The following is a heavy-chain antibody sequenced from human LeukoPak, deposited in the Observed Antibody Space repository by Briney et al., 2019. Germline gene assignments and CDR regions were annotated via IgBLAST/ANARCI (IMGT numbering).Heavy chain of an antibody. CDR2: INPNSGST. CDR1: GYTFTDNY. Sequence: ASVKVSCKASGYTFTDNYIFWIRQAPGQGLDWMGWINPNSGSTRYAHEYEGRVTMTKDTSINTVYMDLSSLTPDDTAVYYCARGASYYASGSLFPWGQGTLVTVSS. V-gene: IGHV1-2*02. D-gene: IGHD3-10*01. CDR3: ARGASYYASGSLFP. J-gene: IGHJ5*02.